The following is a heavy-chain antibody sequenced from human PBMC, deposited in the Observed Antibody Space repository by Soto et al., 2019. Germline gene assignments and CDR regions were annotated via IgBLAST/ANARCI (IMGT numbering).Heavy chain of an antibody. Sequence: QVQLVQSGAEVKKPGSSVKVSCKASGGTFSSYTISWVRQAPGQGLEWMGRIIPILGIANYAQKFQGRVTITADKSTSTAYMELSSLRSEDTAVYYCARVGHYDILTGYYLTKYFDYWGQGTLVTVSS. CDR2: IIPILGIA. J-gene: IGHJ4*02. CDR3: ARVGHYDILTGYYLTKYFDY. D-gene: IGHD3-9*01. CDR1: GGTFSSYT. V-gene: IGHV1-69*02.